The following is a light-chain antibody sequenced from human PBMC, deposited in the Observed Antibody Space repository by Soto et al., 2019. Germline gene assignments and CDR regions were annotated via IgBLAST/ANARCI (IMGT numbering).Light chain of an antibody. Sequence: EIVLTQSPATLSLSPGERATLSCRASQSVSSYLAWYQQKPGQAPRLLIYDASNRATGIPARFSGSGSGTDFTLPISSLEPEDFAVYYCQKRSNSITFGPGTKVDIK. J-gene: IGKJ3*01. V-gene: IGKV3-11*01. CDR2: DAS. CDR3: QKRSNSIT. CDR1: QSVSSY.